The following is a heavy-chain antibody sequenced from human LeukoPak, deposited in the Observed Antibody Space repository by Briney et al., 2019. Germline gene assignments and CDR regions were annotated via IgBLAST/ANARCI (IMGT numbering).Heavy chain of an antibody. D-gene: IGHD5-24*01. V-gene: IGHV3-30-3*01. CDR3: ARARFGYNRGPFDY. Sequence: PGGSLRLSCAASGFTFSNYAMHWVRQAPAKGLEWVAFISYDGSNKHYADSVKGRFTISRDNSKNTLYLQMNSLRPEDTAVYYCARARFGYNRGPFDYWGQGILVTVSS. CDR1: GFTFSNYA. CDR2: ISYDGSNK. J-gene: IGHJ4*02.